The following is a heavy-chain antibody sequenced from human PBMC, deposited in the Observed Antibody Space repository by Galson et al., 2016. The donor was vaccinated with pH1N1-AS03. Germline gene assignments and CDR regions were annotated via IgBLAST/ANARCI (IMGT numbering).Heavy chain of an antibody. CDR1: GFTFSSYA. CDR2: IRGNGVST. Sequence: SLRLSCAATGFTFSSYAMYWVRQAPGKGLEYVSAIRGNGVSTYYANSVKGRFTISRDNSKNTLYLQMGSLRAEDMAVYYCARGPVSYSNYWFPPPHCWGQGTLVTVSS. CDR3: ARGPVSYSNYWFPPPHC. D-gene: IGHD6-13*01. J-gene: IGHJ4*02. V-gene: IGHV3-64*01.